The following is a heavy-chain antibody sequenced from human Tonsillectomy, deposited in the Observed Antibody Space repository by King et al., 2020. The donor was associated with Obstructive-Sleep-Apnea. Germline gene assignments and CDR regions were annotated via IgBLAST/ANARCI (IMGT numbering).Heavy chain of an antibody. J-gene: IGHJ6*02. CDR2: ISYDGRNK. D-gene: IGHD3-3*01. CDR3: ARVRRFLEWVYYYYGMDV. Sequence: VQLVESGGGVVQPGRSLRLSCAASGFTFSSYAMHWVRQAPGKGLEWVAVISYDGRNKYYADSVKGRFTISRDNSKNTLYLQMNSLRAEDTAVYYCARVRRFLEWVYYYYGMDVWGQGTTVTVSS. CDR1: GFTFSSYA. V-gene: IGHV3-30*04.